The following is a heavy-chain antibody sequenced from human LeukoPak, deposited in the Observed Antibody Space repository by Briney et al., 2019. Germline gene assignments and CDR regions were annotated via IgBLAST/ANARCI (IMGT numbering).Heavy chain of an antibody. CDR2: ISSTGNSI. CDR3: AKGGFRYGYWFDH. CDR1: GLTFSDYY. D-gene: IGHD5-18*01. Sequence: AGGSLRLSCAASGLTFSDYYMSWIRQAPGKGQEWVSYISSTGNSIFYADSVKGRFTISRDNAKNSLSLQLNSLRAEDTAVYYCAKGGFRYGYWFDHWGQGTLVTVSS. J-gene: IGHJ5*02. V-gene: IGHV3-11*01.